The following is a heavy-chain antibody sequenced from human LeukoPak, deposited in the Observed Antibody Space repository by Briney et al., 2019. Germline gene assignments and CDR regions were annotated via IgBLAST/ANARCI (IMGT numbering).Heavy chain of an antibody. CDR3: AREVCGGDCYPLSSYYFDY. D-gene: IGHD2-21*02. J-gene: IGHJ4*02. CDR1: GFTFSSYS. Sequence: AGGSLRLSCAASGFTFSSYSMNWVRQAPGKGLEWVSYISSSSSTIYYADSVKGRFTISRDNAKNSLYLQMNSLRAEDTAVYYCAREVCGGDCYPLSSYYFDYWGQGTLVTVSS. CDR2: ISSSSSTI. V-gene: IGHV3-48*01.